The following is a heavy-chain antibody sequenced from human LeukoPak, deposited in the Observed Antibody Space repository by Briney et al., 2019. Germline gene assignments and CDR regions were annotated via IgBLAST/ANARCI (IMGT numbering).Heavy chain of an antibody. CDR2: ISAYNGNT. Sequence: ASVKVSCKASGYTFTSYGITWVRQAPGQGLEWMGWISAYNGNTHYAQKLQGRVTMTTDTSTSTAYMDLRSLRSDDTAVYYCARDKFSRPYRGEAFCFDYWGRGPLVTVSS. CDR1: GYTFTSYG. V-gene: IGHV1-18*01. J-gene: IGHJ4*02. D-gene: IGHD3-16*01. CDR3: ARDKFSRPYRGEAFCFDY.